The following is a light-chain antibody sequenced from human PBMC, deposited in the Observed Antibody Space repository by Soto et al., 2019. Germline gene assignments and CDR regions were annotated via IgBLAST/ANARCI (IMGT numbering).Light chain of an antibody. Sequence: EIVMTQSPATLSVSPGERATLSCRASQSVSSNLAWYQQKPGQAPRLLIYGASTRATGIPARFSGSGSGTEFTLTISSLQSEEVAVYYCQHYNNWPPWTFGQGTKGEIK. V-gene: IGKV3-15*01. J-gene: IGKJ1*01. CDR1: QSVSSN. CDR2: GAS. CDR3: QHYNNWPPWT.